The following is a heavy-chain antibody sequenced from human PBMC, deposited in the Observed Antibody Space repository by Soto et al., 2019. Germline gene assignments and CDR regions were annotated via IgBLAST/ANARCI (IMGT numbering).Heavy chain of an antibody. Sequence: SVKVSCKASGGTFSSYTISWVRQAPGQGLEWMGRIIPILGIANYAQKFQGRVTITADKSTSTAYMELSSLRSEDTAVYYCATPGGDGYNPTFDYWGQGTLVTVSS. D-gene: IGHD2-21*01. CDR3: ATPGGDGYNPTFDY. CDR2: IIPILGIA. V-gene: IGHV1-69*02. CDR1: GGTFSSYT. J-gene: IGHJ4*02.